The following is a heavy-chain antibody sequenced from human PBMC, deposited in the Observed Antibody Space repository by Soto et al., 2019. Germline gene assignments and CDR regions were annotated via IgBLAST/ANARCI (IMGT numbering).Heavy chain of an antibody. CDR1: GFILSNFP. CDR2: ISGPGRST. Sequence: GGSLRLSCAGSGFILSNFPMSWVRQSPGRGLEWVSAISGPGRSTNYTDSVRGRFTISRDNSTNTLYLQMNSLRAEDTAMYYCAKHRYDISGYPPSRPMTFAGYLHHWGQGPLVTVSS. V-gene: IGHV3-23*01. J-gene: IGHJ1*01. D-gene: IGHD3-22*01. CDR3: AKHRYDISGYPPSRPMTFAGYLHH.